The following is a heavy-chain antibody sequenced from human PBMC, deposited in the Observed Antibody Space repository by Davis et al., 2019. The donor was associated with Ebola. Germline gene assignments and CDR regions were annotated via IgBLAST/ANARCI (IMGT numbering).Heavy chain of an antibody. D-gene: IGHD2-2*01. J-gene: IGHJ6*02. CDR2: ISGSGGST. CDR1: GFTFSSYA. CDR3: AKATQIVVPAAPREAPARYYGMDV. V-gene: IGHV3-23*01. Sequence: PGGSLRLSCAASGFTFSSYAMSWVRQAPGKGLEWVSAISGSGGSTYYADSVKGRFTISRDNSKNTLYLQMNSLRAEDTAVYYCAKATQIVVPAAPREAPARYYGMDVWGQGTTVTVSS.